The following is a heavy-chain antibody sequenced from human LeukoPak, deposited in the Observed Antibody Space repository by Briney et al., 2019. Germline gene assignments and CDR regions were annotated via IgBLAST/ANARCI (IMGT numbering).Heavy chain of an antibody. Sequence: ASVKVSCKASGYTFTSYDSNWVRQATGQGLEWMGWMNPNSGNTGYAQKFQGRVTMTRNTSISTAYMELSSLRSEDTAVYYCARAMAPRPYYYYGMDVWGQGTTVTVSS. CDR1: GYTFTSYD. J-gene: IGHJ6*02. D-gene: IGHD5-24*01. V-gene: IGHV1-8*01. CDR3: ARAMAPRPYYYYGMDV. CDR2: MNPNSGNT.